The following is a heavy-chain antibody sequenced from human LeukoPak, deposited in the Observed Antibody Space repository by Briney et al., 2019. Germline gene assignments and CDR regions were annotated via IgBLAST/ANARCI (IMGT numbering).Heavy chain of an antibody. D-gene: IGHD3-9*01. CDR1: GGSISGYY. Sequence: SETLSLTCTVSGGSISGYYWTWIRQPPGRWLEWISYTAYRGYTNYNTSLQSRAAVSTDTRKSQFSLRLSSVTTADTAVYYCARGGPAPRPDTGYYFYWGQGSLVTASS. CDR2: TAYRGYT. V-gene: IGHV4-59*12. J-gene: IGHJ4*02. CDR3: ARGGPAPRPDTGYYFY.